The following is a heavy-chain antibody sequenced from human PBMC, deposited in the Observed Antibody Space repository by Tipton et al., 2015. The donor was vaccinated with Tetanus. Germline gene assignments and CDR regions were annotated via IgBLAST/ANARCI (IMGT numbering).Heavy chain of an antibody. Sequence: TLSLTCTVSGGAISTSYWSWIRQPPGKGLEWIGYIDDSGNTDYNPYLKSRVIISRDTSKNQFSLRLNSVTAADTAVYYCVRDKSVVTGTERFDHWGQGTPVPVSS. J-gene: IGHJ4*02. CDR1: GGAISTSY. CDR2: IDDSGNT. V-gene: IGHV4-59*01. CDR3: VRDKSVVTGTERFDH. D-gene: IGHD2-21*02.